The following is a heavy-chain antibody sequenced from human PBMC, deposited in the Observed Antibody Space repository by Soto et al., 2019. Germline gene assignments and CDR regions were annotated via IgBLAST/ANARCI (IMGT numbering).Heavy chain of an antibody. Sequence: ASVKVSCKVSGYTLTELSMHWVRQAPGKGLEWMGGFDPEDGETIYAQKFQGRVTMTEDTSTDTAYMELSSLRSEDTAVYYCATDVVVGATHSRDYWGQGTLVTVSS. V-gene: IGHV1-24*01. CDR1: GYTLTELS. CDR2: FDPEDGET. J-gene: IGHJ4*02. CDR3: ATDVVVGATHSRDY. D-gene: IGHD1-26*01.